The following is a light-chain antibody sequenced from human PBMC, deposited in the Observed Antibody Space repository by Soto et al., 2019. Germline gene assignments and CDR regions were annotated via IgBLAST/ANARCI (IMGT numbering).Light chain of an antibody. CDR2: DAS. CDR1: QSISIW. V-gene: IGKV1-5*01. J-gene: IGKJ1*01. CDR3: QQYNSYRT. Sequence: IKMTQSPSTLSSSDGDRLTITCRARQSISIWLAWYHQKPGKAPKLLIYDASILESGVPSRFSGSGSGTEFTLTISSLQPDDFATYYCQQYNSYRTFGQGTKVDIK.